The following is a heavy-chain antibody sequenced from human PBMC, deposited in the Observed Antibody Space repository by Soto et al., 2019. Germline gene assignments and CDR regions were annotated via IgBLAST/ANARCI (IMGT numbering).Heavy chain of an antibody. D-gene: IGHD3-22*01. Sequence: ASWKVSCNASGYTFTGEYMDWVLQAPVQVLEWMGWINPNSGGTNYAQKFQGRVTMTRDTSISTAYMELSRLRSDDTAVYYCASESYYYDSSGPPDVWGQGTTVTVSS. CDR1: GYTFTGEY. CDR3: ASESYYYDSSGPPDV. V-gene: IGHV1-2*02. J-gene: IGHJ6*02. CDR2: INPNSGGT.